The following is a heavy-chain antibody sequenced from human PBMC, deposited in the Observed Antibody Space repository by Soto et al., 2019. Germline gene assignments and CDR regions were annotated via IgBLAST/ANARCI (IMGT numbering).Heavy chain of an antibody. CDR3: TRSLGGSSYFVSDH. V-gene: IGHV3-30*03. CDR1: GFTFSGYG. Sequence: QVQLVESGGGVVQPGRSLRLSCAASGFTFSGYGMQWVRQAPGKGLEWVAVIAHDGTDQYYADSVKGRFTISRDNSKNTPYLQMSGLRAEDTAMYYCTRSLGGSSYFVSDHWGQGTLVTVSS. J-gene: IGHJ4*02. D-gene: IGHD2-15*01. CDR2: IAHDGTDQ.